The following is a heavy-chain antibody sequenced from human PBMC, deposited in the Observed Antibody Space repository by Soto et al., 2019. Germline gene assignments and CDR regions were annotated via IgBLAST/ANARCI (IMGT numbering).Heavy chain of an antibody. D-gene: IGHD6-19*01. J-gene: IGHJ6*02. Sequence: QVQLVESGGGVVQPGRSLRLSCAASGFTFSSYGMHWVRQAPGKGLEWVAVISYDGSNKYYADCVKGRFTISRDNSKNTLYLQMNSLRAEDTAVYYCAKDLVTVAEIRDYYYYGMDVWGQGTTVTVSS. V-gene: IGHV3-30*18. CDR2: ISYDGSNK. CDR3: AKDLVTVAEIRDYYYYGMDV. CDR1: GFTFSSYG.